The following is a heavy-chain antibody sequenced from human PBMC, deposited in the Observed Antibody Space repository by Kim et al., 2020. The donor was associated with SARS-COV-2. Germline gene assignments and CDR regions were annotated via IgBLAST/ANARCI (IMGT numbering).Heavy chain of an antibody. CDR1: GFTFSSYA. J-gene: IGHJ4*02. CDR2: ISYDGSNK. Sequence: GGSLRLSCAASGFTFSSYAMHWVRQAPGKGLEWVAVISYDGSNKYYADSVKGRFTISRDNSKNTLYLQMNSLRAEDTAVYYCARERGYYDTFDYWGQGTL. CDR3: ARERGYYDTFDY. D-gene: IGHD3-22*01. V-gene: IGHV3-30-3*01.